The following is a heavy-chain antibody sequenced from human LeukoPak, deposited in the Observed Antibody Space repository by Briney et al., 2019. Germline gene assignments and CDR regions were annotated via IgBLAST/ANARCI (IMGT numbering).Heavy chain of an antibody. CDR3: ARDGDDRFDCSSTSCSFYYYYYYMDV. CDR2: IFYIGST. Sequence: SETLSLTCTLSGGSIDTATLFWGWIRQPPGKGLEYIGSIFYIGSTYYNPSLRGRVTISVDTSKNQFSLKLSSVTAADTAVYYCARDGDDRFDCSSTSCSFYYYYYYMDVWGKGTTVTVSS. CDR1: GGSIDTATLF. J-gene: IGHJ6*03. D-gene: IGHD2-2*01. V-gene: IGHV4-39*07.